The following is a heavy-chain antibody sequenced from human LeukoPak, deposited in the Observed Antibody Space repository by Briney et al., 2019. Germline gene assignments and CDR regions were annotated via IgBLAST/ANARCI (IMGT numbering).Heavy chain of an antibody. CDR3: ARDSADCSGGSCYSAEYFHH. Sequence: VASVKVSCKASGGTFSSYAISWVRQSPGQGLEWMGRVIPILGIANYAQKFQGRVTITADKSTSTAYMELSSLRSDDTAVYYCARDSADCSGGSCYSAEYFHHWGQGTLVTVSS. D-gene: IGHD2-15*01. J-gene: IGHJ1*01. V-gene: IGHV1-69*04. CDR2: VIPILGIA. CDR1: GGTFSSYA.